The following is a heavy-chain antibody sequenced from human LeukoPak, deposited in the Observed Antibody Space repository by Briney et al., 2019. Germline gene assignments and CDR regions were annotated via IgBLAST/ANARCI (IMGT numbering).Heavy chain of an antibody. CDR2: IYHSGST. CDR3: ARGAAARRKSTYYYYMDV. CDR1: GGSISNGGYY. V-gene: IGHV4-30-2*01. J-gene: IGHJ6*03. Sequence: SQTLSLTCTVSGGSISNGGYYWSWIRQPPGKGLEWIGYIYHSGSTYYNPSLKSRVTISVDTSKNQFSLKLSSVTAADTAVYYCARGAAARRKSTYYYYMDVWGKGTTVTVSS. D-gene: IGHD6-6*01.